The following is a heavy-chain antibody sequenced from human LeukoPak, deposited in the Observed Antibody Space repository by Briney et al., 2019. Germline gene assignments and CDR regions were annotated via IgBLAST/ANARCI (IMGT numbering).Heavy chain of an antibody. CDR1: GGTFSSYA. V-gene: IGHV1-69*13. CDR2: IIPIFGTA. CDR3: ARGGSGWQNWFDP. J-gene: IGHJ5*02. D-gene: IGHD6-19*01. Sequence: SVKVSCKASGGTFSSYAISWVRQAPGQGLEWMGGIIPIFGTANYAQKFQGRVTITADESTSTAYMELSSLRSEDTAVYYCARGGSGWQNWFDPWGQGTLVTVSS.